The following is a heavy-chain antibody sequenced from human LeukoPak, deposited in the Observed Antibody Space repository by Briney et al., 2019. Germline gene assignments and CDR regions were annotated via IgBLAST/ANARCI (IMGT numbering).Heavy chain of an antibody. V-gene: IGHV3-7*01. D-gene: IGHD3-9*01. CDR3: ARLKSQNYDILTGYLYRYYYYYYMDV. CDR2: IKQDGSEK. CDR1: GFTFSSYW. J-gene: IGHJ6*03. Sequence: GGSLRLSCAASGFTFSSYWMSWVRQAPGKGLEWVANIKQDGSEKYYVDSVKGRFTISRDNAKNSLYLQMNSLRAEDTAVYYCARLKSQNYDILTGYLYRYYYYYYMDVWGKGTTVTISS.